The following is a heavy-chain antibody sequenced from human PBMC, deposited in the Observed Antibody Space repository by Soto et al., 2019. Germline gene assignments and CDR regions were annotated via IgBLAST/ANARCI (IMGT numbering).Heavy chain of an antibody. CDR3: ARTATSRAPVIPNYFDY. J-gene: IGHJ4*02. D-gene: IGHD1-26*01. CDR1: GYTFTSYG. Sequence: QVQLVQSGAEVKKPGASVKVSCKASGYTFTSYGISWVRQAPGQGLEWMGWISAYNGNTNYAQKLQGRVTMTTDTSTSTAYMELRSLISDDTAVYYCARTATSRAPVIPNYFDYWGQGTLVTVSS. V-gene: IGHV1-18*01. CDR2: ISAYNGNT.